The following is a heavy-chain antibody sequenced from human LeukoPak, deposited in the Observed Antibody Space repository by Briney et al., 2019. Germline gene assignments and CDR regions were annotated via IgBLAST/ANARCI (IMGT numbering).Heavy chain of an antibody. CDR1: GFNFNYYY. V-gene: IGHV3-11*01. Sequence: GGSLRLSCAASGFNFNYYYMSWIRQAPGKGQDWLSYMSGSGDFIYYADSVKGRFTMSRDNAKNSLYLQMNSLRAEDTALYYCTKEAGSGWYTGSVYWGQGTLVTVSS. CDR2: MSGSGDFI. D-gene: IGHD6-19*01. J-gene: IGHJ4*02. CDR3: TKEAGSGWYTGSVY.